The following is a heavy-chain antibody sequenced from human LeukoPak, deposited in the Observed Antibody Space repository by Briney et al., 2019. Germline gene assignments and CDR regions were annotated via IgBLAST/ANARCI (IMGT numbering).Heavy chain of an antibody. CDR3: AKWVLNPGVVVTASDAFDI. V-gene: IGHV3-23*01. CDR2: ISGSGGRT. D-gene: IGHD2-21*02. J-gene: IGHJ3*02. CDR1: GFTFRNYA. Sequence: PGGSLRLSCGASGFTFRNYAMAWVRQGPGKGLEWVSGISGSGGRTFYADSVKGRATISRDNVKNTVCLQVNSLTTEESAVYYCAKWVLNPGVVVTASDAFDIWGQGTMVTVSS.